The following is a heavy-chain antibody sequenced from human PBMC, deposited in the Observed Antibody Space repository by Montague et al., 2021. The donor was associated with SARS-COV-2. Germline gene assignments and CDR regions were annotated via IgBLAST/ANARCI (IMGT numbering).Heavy chain of an antibody. CDR2: MYRNGNT. V-gene: IGHV4-38-2*02. CDR1: GYSISSGDY. CDR3: AKVIISYDPDDASYRMDV. J-gene: IGHJ6*02. D-gene: IGHD3-10*01. Sequence: SETLSLTCTVSGYSISSGDYWGWIRQPPGEGLEWIGRMYRNGNTYYNPSIKSRVTISVDTSKNQFSLKMKSVTAAATAVYYCAKVIISYDPDDASYRMDVWDQGTSVTVSS.